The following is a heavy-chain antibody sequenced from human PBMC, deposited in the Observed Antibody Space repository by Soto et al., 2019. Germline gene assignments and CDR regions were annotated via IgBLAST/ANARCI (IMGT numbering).Heavy chain of an antibody. D-gene: IGHD4-17*01. Sequence: QVLLVESGGGVILPGRSLRISCAVSGFTFSSFGMHWVRQAPGKGLEWVAVISDDGSSKHYADSLKGRFTISRDNSNNTLYLQMDSLGPEDTAVYYCAKDRWGDFGDLNLPGYWGQGTLVTVSS. J-gene: IGHJ4*02. CDR3: AKDRWGDFGDLNLPGY. CDR2: ISDDGSSK. V-gene: IGHV3-30*18. CDR1: GFTFSSFG.